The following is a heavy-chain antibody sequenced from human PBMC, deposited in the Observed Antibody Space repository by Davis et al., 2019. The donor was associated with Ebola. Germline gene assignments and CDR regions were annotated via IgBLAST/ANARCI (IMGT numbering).Heavy chain of an antibody. CDR3: ARFGVYLIAAGFDY. J-gene: IGHJ4*02. CDR2: IYYSGIT. Sequence: MPSETLSLTCTVSGGSIISSSSYWGWIRQPPRKGLEWIGSIYYSGITYYNPSLKSRVTISVDTSKNQFSLKLRSVTAADTAVYYCARFGVYLIAAGFDYWGQGTLVTVSS. CDR1: GGSIISSSSY. V-gene: IGHV4-39*01. D-gene: IGHD6-13*01.